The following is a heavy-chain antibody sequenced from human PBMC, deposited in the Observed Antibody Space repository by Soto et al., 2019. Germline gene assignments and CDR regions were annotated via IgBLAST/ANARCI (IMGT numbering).Heavy chain of an antibody. Sequence: GESLKVSCKGSGYSFTSYWISWVRQMPGKGLEWMGRIDPSDSYTNYSPSFQGHVTISADKSISTAYLQWSSLKASDTAVYYCARLQAAAGDNDLTFDYWGQGTLVTVSS. D-gene: IGHD6-13*01. CDR2: IDPSDSYT. CDR3: ARLQAAAGDNDLTFDY. J-gene: IGHJ4*02. CDR1: GYSFTSYW. V-gene: IGHV5-10-1*01.